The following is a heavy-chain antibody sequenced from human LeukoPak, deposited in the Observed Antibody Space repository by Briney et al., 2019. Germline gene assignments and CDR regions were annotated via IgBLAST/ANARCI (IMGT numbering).Heavy chain of an antibody. Sequence: GGSLRLSCAASGFTFSSYAMSWVRQAPGKGLEWVSSISSSSSYIYYADSVKGRFTISRDNAKNSLYLQMNSLRAEDTAVYYCARETYYYDSSGYYGGVFDYWGQGTLVTVSS. J-gene: IGHJ4*02. D-gene: IGHD3-22*01. CDR3: ARETYYYDSSGYYGGVFDY. V-gene: IGHV3-21*01. CDR2: ISSSSSYI. CDR1: GFTFSSYA.